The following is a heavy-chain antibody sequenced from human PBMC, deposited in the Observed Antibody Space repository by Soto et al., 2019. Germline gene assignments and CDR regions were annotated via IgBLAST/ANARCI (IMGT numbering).Heavy chain of an antibody. CDR2: IVVGSGNT. V-gene: IGHV1-58*01. CDR1: GFTFTSSA. CDR3: AALSSGGGNWFDP. D-gene: IGHD3-10*01. Sequence: ASVKVSCKASGFTFTSSAVQWVRQARGQRLEWIGWIVVGSGNTNYAQKFQERVTITRDMSTSTAYMELSSLRSEDTAVYYCAALSSGGGNWFDPWGQGTLVTVSS. J-gene: IGHJ5*02.